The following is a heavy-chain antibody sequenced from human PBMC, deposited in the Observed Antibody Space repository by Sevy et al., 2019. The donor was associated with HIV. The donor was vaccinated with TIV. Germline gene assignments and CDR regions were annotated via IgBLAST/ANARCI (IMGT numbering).Heavy chain of an antibody. J-gene: IGHJ4*02. CDR3: AKDQVSAAAGMDFDY. Sequence: GGSLRLSCAASVFTFSSYAMSWVRQAPGKGLEWVSAISGSGGSTYYADSVEGRFTISRDNSKNTLYLQMNSLRAEDTAVYYCAKDQVSAAAGMDFDYWGQGTLVTVSS. D-gene: IGHD6-13*01. V-gene: IGHV3-23*01. CDR1: VFTFSSYA. CDR2: ISGSGGST.